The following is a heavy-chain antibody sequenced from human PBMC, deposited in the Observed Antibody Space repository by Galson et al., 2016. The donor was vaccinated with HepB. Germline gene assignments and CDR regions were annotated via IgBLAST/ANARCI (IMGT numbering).Heavy chain of an antibody. V-gene: IGHV4-34*01. J-gene: IGHJ4*02. Sequence: SETLSLTCAVYGESFRDYYWTWIRQPPGKGLEWIGEINRNGNTNYNPSLKSRVTISVDKSKKQFSLKKTSVTAADTAVYYCARGNGDTIFGPHERPNDFWGQGTPVTVSS. D-gene: IGHD3-3*01. CDR2: INRNGNT. CDR3: ARGNGDTIFGPHERPNDF. CDR1: GESFRDYY.